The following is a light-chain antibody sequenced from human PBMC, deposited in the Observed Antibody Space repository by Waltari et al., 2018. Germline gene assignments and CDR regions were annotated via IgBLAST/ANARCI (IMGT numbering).Light chain of an antibody. CDR2: GAS. J-gene: IGKJ2*01. Sequence: EIVLTQSPGTLSLSPGEGATLSCRASQSVTISSVVVYQQKPGQALRFLIYGASSRATGIPDRFSGSGSGTDFTLTINRLEPEDFAVYYCQQYGSSPYTFGQGTKLEIK. CDR3: QQYGSSPYT. CDR1: QSVTISS. V-gene: IGKV3-20*01.